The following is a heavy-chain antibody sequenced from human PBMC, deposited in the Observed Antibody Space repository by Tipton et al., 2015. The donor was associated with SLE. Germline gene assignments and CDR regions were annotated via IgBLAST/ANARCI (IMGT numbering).Heavy chain of an antibody. CDR3: ARARRIMYYDSLGGAFDF. J-gene: IGHJ3*01. V-gene: IGHV3-23*01. Sequence: SLRLSCAASGFTFSSYAMSWVRQAPGKGLEWVSGISGSGGSTYYADSVKGRFTISRDNSKNTLYLQMNSLRAEDTAMYYCARARRIMYYDSLGGAFDFWGRGTLVIVS. CDR2: ISGSGGST. D-gene: IGHD3-16*01. CDR1: GFTFSSYA.